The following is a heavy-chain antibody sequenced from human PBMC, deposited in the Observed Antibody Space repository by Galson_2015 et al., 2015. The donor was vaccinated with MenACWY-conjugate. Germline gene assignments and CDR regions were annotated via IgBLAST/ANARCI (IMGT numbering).Heavy chain of an antibody. CDR3: ARALLSDAFDI. D-gene: IGHD1-26*01. CDR2: VSYDGSNK. V-gene: IGHV3-30*04. Sequence: SLRLSCAASGFTFSSYAMPWVRQAPGKGLEWVAVVSYDGSNKYYADSVKGRFTISRDNSKNTLYLQMNSLRAEDTAVYYCARALLSDAFDIWGQGTMVTVSS. J-gene: IGHJ3*02. CDR1: GFTFSSYA.